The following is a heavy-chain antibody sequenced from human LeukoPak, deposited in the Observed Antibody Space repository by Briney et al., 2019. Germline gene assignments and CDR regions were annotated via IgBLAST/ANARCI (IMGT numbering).Heavy chain of an antibody. CDR1: GGSISSSSYF. CDR2: VHYSGST. CDR3: ARQTGSGLFILP. Sequence: SETLSLTCSVSGGSISSSSYFWGWICQPPGKGLEWIASVHYSGSTYYNPSLTSRVTISIDTSKNQFSLKLSSVTAADTAVYYCARQTGSGLFILPGGQGTLVTVSS. D-gene: IGHD3/OR15-3a*01. J-gene: IGHJ4*02. V-gene: IGHV4-39*01.